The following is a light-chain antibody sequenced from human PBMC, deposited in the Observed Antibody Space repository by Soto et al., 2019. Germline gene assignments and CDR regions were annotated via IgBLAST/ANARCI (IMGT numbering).Light chain of an antibody. CDR1: QSVSSY. CDR3: QQRTKWPSST. Sequence: EIVLTQSPATLSLSPGERATLSCRASQSVSSYLAWYQQKPGQAPRLLIYDASNRATGIPARFSGSGSGTDFTLTISSLKPEDFAVYYCQQRTKWPSSTFGQGTRLEIK. CDR2: DAS. J-gene: IGKJ5*01. V-gene: IGKV3-11*01.